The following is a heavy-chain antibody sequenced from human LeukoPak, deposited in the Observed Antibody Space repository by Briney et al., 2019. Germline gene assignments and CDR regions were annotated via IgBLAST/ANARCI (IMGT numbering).Heavy chain of an antibody. CDR1: GGTFSSYA. V-gene: IGHV1-69*01. J-gene: IGHJ4*02. D-gene: IGHD5-12*01. CDR3: AREAGHATTFDY. Sequence: SVKVSCKASGGTFSSYAISWMRQAPGQGLEWMGGIIPIFGTANYAQKFEGRVTITADGSTSTAYMELSSLRSEDTAVYYCAREAGHATTFDYWGQGTLVTVSS. CDR2: IIPIFGTA.